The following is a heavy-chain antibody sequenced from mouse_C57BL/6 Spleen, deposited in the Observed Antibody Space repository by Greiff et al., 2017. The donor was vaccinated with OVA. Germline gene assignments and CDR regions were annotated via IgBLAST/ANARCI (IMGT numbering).Heavy chain of an antibody. V-gene: IGHV5-16*01. CDR2: INYDGSST. CDR1: GFTFSDYY. J-gene: IGHJ1*03. CDR3: ARDGSPYWYFDV. Sequence: EVQLMESEGGLVQPGSSMKLSCTASGFTFSDYYMAWVRQVPEKGLEWVANINYDGSSTYYLDSLKSRFIISRDNAKNILYLQMSSLKSEDTATYYCARDGSPYWYFDVWGTGTTVTVSS.